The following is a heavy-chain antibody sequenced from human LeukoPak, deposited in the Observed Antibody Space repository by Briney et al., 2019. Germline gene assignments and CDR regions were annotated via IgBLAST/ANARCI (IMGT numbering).Heavy chain of an antibody. J-gene: IGHJ6*02. CDR1: GGSFSGYY. CDR3: ARGLSSDYGDYDSLGHYGMDV. Sequence: SETLSLTCAVYGGSFSGYYWSWIRQPPGKGLEWIGEINHSGSTNYNPSLKSRVTISVDTSKNQFSLKLSSVTAADTAVYYCARGLSSDYGDYDSLGHYGMDVWGQGTTVTVSS. CDR2: INHSGST. D-gene: IGHD4-17*01. V-gene: IGHV4-34*01.